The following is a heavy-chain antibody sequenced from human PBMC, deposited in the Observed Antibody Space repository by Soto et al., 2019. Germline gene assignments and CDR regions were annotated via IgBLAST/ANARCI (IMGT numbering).Heavy chain of an antibody. CDR2: INHSGST. J-gene: IGHJ6*03. V-gene: IGHV4-34*01. Sequence: SETLSLTCAVYGGSFSGYYWSWIRQPPGKGLEWIGEINHSGSTNYNPSLKSRVTISVDTSKNQFSLKLSSVTAADTAVYYCARVGGSYEVHYYSYMDDWGQGTTVTVSS. CDR1: GGSFSGYY. CDR3: ARVGGSYEVHYYSYMDD. D-gene: IGHD1-26*01.